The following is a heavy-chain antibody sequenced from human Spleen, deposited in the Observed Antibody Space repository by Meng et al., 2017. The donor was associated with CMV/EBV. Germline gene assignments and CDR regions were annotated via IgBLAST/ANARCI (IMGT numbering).Heavy chain of an antibody. J-gene: IGHJ4*02. CDR3: ARDGLDEFSSSKRDSRTWSDY. CDR2: ISPHNGNT. V-gene: IGHV1-18*04. D-gene: IGHD6-6*01. CDR1: GYTFTGYY. Sequence: ASVKVSCKASGYTFTGYYMHWVRQAPGQGLEWMGWISPHNGNTNYAQKFQGRVTVTADTSTSTAYMELRSLRSDDTAVYYCARDGLDEFSSSKRDSRTWSDYWGQGTLVTVSS.